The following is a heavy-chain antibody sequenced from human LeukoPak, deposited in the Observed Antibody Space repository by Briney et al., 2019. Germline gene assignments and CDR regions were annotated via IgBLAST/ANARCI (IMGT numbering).Heavy chain of an antibody. CDR1: GYTRTELS. J-gene: IGHJ6*02. Sequence: ASVKVSCKVSGYTRTELSMHWVRQAPGKGLEWMGGFDPEDGETIYAQKFQGRVTMTEDTSTDTAYMELSSLRSEDTAVYYCATVDASPADYYYYGMDVWGQGTTVTVSS. CDR2: FDPEDGET. CDR3: ATVDASPADYYYYGMDV. D-gene: IGHD2-2*01. V-gene: IGHV1-24*01.